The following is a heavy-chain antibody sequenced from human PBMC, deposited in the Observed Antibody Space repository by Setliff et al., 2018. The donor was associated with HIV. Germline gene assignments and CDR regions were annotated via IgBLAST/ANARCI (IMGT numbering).Heavy chain of an antibody. J-gene: IGHJ3*02. D-gene: IGHD3-22*01. CDR3: ARHSITLVVGVPERDDAFDI. CDR1: GGSISTNNFY. CDR2: IYFTGDS. Sequence: SETLSLTCTVTGGSISTNNFYWGWIRQPPGKGLQWIGSIYFTGDSYYDPSPKSRVTTSVDTSNNQFSLILSPVTAADTAVYYCARHSITLVVGVPERDDAFDIWGQGTMVTVSS. V-gene: IGHV4-39*01.